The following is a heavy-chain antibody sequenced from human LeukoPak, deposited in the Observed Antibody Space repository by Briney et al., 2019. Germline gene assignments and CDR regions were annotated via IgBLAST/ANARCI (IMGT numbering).Heavy chain of an antibody. D-gene: IGHD1-26*01. Sequence: ASVKVSCKASGGTFGSYAISWVRQAPGQGLEWMGWISAYNGNTNYAQKLQGRVTMTTDTSTSTAYMELRSLRSDDTAVYYCARVGRGSSRSLNWGQGTLATVSS. J-gene: IGHJ4*02. V-gene: IGHV1-18*01. CDR2: ISAYNGNT. CDR1: GGTFGSYA. CDR3: ARVGRGSSRSLN.